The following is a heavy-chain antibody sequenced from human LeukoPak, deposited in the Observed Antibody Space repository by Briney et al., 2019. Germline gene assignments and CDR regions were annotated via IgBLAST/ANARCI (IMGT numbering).Heavy chain of an antibody. V-gene: IGHV3-23*01. CDR2: ISGSGGST. D-gene: IGHD1-26*01. CDR1: GFTFSSYA. Sequence: GGSLRLSCAASGFTFSSYAMSWVRQAPGKGLEWVSAISGSGGSTYYADSVKGRFTISRDNSKNTLYLQMNSLRAEDTAVYYCARGPHSRSWPDIPRDYWGQGTLVTASS. CDR3: ARGPHSRSWPDIPRDY. J-gene: IGHJ4*02.